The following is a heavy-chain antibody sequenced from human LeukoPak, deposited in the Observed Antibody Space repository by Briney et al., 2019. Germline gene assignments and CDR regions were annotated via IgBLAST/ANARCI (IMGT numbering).Heavy chain of an antibody. V-gene: IGHV1-2*02. CDR3: ARDSYDSSGYSHFQH. D-gene: IGHD3-22*01. Sequence: ASVKVSCKASGYTFTGYYVHWVRQAPGQGLEWMGWINPNSGGTNYAQKSQGRVTMTRDTSISTAYMELSRLRSDDTAVYYCARDSYDSSGYSHFQHWGQGTLVTVSS. CDR2: INPNSGGT. J-gene: IGHJ1*01. CDR1: GYTFTGYY.